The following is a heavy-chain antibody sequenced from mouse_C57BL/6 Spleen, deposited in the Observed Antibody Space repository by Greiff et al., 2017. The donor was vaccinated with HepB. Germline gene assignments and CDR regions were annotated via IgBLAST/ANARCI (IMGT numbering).Heavy chain of an antibody. CDR2: IYPGNSDT. CDR1: GYTFTSYW. J-gene: IGHJ2*01. D-gene: IGHD3-2*02. V-gene: IGHV1-5*01. CDR3: TGDSSGQYYFDY. Sequence: VQLQQSGTVLARPGASVKMSCKTSGYTFTSYWMHWVKQRPGQGLEWIGAIYPGNSDTSYNQKFKGKAKLTAVTSASTAYMELSSLTNEDSAVYYCTGDSSGQYYFDYWGQGTTLTVSS.